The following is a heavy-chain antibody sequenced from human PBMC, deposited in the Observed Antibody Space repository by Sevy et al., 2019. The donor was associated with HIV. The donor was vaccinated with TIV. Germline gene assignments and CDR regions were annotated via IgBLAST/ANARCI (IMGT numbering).Heavy chain of an antibody. V-gene: IGHV3-30-3*01. Sequence: GGSLRLSCAASGFTFSSYPMHWVRQAPGKGLEWVSFISFDGTVKYYADSVKGQFTITRDNSMITLVLPMNSLRAEDTAFYYCVRETTMLPRGAFDFWGQGTMVTVSS. CDR1: GFTFSSYP. D-gene: IGHD3-10*01. CDR2: ISFDGTVK. CDR3: VRETTMLPRGAFDF. J-gene: IGHJ3*01.